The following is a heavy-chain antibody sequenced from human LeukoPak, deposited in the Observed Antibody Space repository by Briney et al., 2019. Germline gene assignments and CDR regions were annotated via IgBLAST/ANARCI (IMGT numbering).Heavy chain of an antibody. CDR2: IHYSGST. J-gene: IGHJ5*02. D-gene: IGHD4-17*01. Sequence: SETLSLTCTVSGGFISSYYWSWIRQPPGKGLEWIGYIHYSGSTNYNPSLKSRVTISLDTSKNQFSLKLSSVTATDTAVYYCAGHRDDYGDNWFDLWGQGTLVTVSS. CDR3: AGHRDDYGDNWFDL. V-gene: IGHV4-59*08. CDR1: GGFISSYY.